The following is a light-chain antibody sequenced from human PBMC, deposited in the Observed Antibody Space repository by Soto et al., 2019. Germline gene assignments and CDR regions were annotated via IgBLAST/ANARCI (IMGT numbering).Light chain of an antibody. CDR3: QQYGDRPRT. V-gene: IGKV3-15*01. CDR2: DAS. Sequence: EVVLTQSPATLSVSPGDRATLSCRASQYIGSAVAWYHQRSGQAPRLLIFDASIRVPTTPARFSGSVSGTEFTLTISSMESEDFALYFCQQYGDRPRTFGQGTKVAIK. J-gene: IGKJ1*01. CDR1: QYIGSA.